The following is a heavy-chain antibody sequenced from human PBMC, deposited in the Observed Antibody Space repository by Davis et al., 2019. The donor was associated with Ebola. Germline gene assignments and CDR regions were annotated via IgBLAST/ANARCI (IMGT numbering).Heavy chain of an antibody. V-gene: IGHV3-48*02. D-gene: IGHD3-3*01. CDR3: ARDSVTYYDFWSLNWFDP. CDR1: GFTFSSYS. CDR2: ISSSSSTI. Sequence: GESLKISCAASGFTFSSYSMNWVRQAPGKGLEWVSYISSSSSTIYYADSVKGRFTISRDNAKNSLYLQMNSLRDEDTAVYYCARDSVTYYDFWSLNWFDPWGQGTLVTVSS. J-gene: IGHJ5*02.